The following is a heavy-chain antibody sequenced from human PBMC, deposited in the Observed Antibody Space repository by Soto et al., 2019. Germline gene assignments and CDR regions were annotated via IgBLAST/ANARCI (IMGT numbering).Heavy chain of an antibody. J-gene: IGHJ3*02. V-gene: IGHV1-58*02. CDR2: IVVGSGNT. Sequence: SVKVSCKASGFTFTSSAMQWVRQARGQRLEWIGWIVVGSGNTNYAQKFQERVTITREMSTSTAYMELSSLRSEDTAVYYCAADALIGYCSGGSCSPYAFDIWGQGTMVTVSS. CDR3: AADALIGYCSGGSCSPYAFDI. D-gene: IGHD2-15*01. CDR1: GFTFTSSA.